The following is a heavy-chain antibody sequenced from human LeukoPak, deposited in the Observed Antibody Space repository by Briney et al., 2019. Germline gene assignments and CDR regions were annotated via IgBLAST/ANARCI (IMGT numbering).Heavy chain of an antibody. V-gene: IGHV3-74*01. Sequence: PGGSLRLSCAASGFTFSSYWMHWVRQAPGKGLVWVSRINSAGSSTSYADSVKGRFTISRDNAKNTLYLQMNSLRAEDTAVHYCARAGDVMSLYYFDYWGQGTLVTVSS. CDR2: INSAGSST. D-gene: IGHD3-10*01. CDR3: ARAGDVMSLYYFDY. CDR1: GFTFSSYW. J-gene: IGHJ4*02.